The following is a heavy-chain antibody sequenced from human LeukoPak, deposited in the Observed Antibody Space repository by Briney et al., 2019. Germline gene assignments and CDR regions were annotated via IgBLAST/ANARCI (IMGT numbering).Heavy chain of an antibody. D-gene: IGHD6-13*01. J-gene: IGHJ4*02. CDR2: IYTSGST. CDR3: ARVPRSIAAVTP. CDR1: GGSISSGGYY. Sequence: SQTLSLTCTVSGGSISSGGYYWSWIRQPAGKGLEWIGRIYTSGSTNYNPSLKSRVTISVDTSKNQFSLKLSSVTAADTAVYYCARVPRSIAAVTPWGQGTLVTVSS. V-gene: IGHV4-61*02.